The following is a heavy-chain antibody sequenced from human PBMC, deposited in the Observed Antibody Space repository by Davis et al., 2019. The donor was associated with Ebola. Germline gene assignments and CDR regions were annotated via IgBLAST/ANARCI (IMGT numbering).Heavy chain of an antibody. D-gene: IGHD6-13*01. J-gene: IGHJ4*02. CDR2: INPNSGGT. Sequence: GESLKISCKASGYTFTGYYMHWVRQAPGQGPEWMGWINPNSGGTNYAQKFQGRVTMTRDTSISTAYMELSSLRSEDTAVYYCARDGLAESAAAGDYWGQGTLVTVSS. V-gene: IGHV1-2*02. CDR3: ARDGLAESAAAGDY. CDR1: GYTFTGYY.